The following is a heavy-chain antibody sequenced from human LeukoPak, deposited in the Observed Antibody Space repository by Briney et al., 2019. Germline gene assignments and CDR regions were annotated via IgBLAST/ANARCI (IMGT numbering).Heavy chain of an antibody. CDR2: INPNSGDT. J-gene: IGHJ4*02. CDR1: GYTFTGYY. D-gene: IGHD1-26*01. V-gene: IGHV1-2*02. Sequence: ASVKVSCKASGYTFTGYYIHWVRQAPGQGLEWMGWINPNSGDTSYAQKFQGRVTMTRDASISITYMELSSLISDDTAVYYCARDRNFRGTYYVDYWGQGTLVTVSS. CDR3: ARDRNFRGTYYVDY.